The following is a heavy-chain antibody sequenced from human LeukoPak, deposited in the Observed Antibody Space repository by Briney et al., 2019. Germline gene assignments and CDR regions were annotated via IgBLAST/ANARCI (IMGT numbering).Heavy chain of an antibody. V-gene: IGHV3-21*01. D-gene: IGHD5-12*01. J-gene: IGHJ5*02. CDR3: ARMEHSGYDINWFDP. CDR1: GFIFSSYS. Sequence: KPGGSLRLSCAASGFIFSSYSMNWVRQAPGKGLEWVSSISSSSGYIYYADSVKGRFTISRDNAKNSLYLQMNSLRADDTAVYYCARMEHSGYDINWFDPWGQGTLVTVSS. CDR2: ISSSSGYI.